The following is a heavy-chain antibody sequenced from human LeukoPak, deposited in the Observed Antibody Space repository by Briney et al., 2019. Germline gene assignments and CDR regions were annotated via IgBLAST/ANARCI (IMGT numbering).Heavy chain of an antibody. CDR2: IYYSGST. CDR1: GGSISSSSYY. Sequence: PSETLSLTCTVSGGSISSSSYYWGWIRQPPGKGLEWIGYIYYSGSTYYNPSLKSRVTISVDTSKNQFSLKLSSVTAADTAVYYCARDLEGPVDYWGQGTLDTVSS. J-gene: IGHJ4*02. V-gene: IGHV4-30-4*08. CDR3: ARDLEGPVDY.